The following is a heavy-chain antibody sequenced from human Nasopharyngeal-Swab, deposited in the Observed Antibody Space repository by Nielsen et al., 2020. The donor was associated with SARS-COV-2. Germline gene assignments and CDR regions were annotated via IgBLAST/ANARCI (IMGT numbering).Heavy chain of an antibody. J-gene: IGHJ4*02. D-gene: IGHD1-26*01. Sequence: SETLSLTCTVSGGSISNYYWSWIRQSPGKGLEWIGYIYHSGGTYYNPSLKSRVTILVDTSKSQFSLKLNSVTAADTAVYYCARFINSGSYPDYWGQGTLVTVSS. CDR1: GGSISNYY. V-gene: IGHV4-59*12. CDR2: IYHSGGT. CDR3: ARFINSGSYPDY.